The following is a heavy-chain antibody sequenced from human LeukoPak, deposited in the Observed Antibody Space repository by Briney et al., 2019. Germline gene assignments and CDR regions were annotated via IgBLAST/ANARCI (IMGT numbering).Heavy chain of an antibody. D-gene: IGHD6-13*01. CDR2: INYSGST. J-gene: IGHJ4*02. V-gene: IGHV4-39*01. CDR1: GGSITSSAYY. Sequence: SETLSLTCIVSGGSITSSAYYWAWIRQPPGKGLEWIGNINYSGSTYHNPSLKSRVTISVDTSKNQFSLKLSSVTAADTAVYYCARRRGGGSWTDYWGQGSLVTVSS. CDR3: ARRRGGGSWTDY.